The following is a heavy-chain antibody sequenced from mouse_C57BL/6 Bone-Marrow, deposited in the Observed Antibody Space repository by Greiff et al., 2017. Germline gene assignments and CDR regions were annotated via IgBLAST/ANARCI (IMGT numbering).Heavy chain of an antibody. CDR3: AIYGYDGVFAY. D-gene: IGHD2-2*01. V-gene: IGHV2-2*01. CDR2: IWSGGST. J-gene: IGHJ3*01. Sequence: QVQLQQSGPGLVQPSQSLSITCTVSGFSLTSYGVHWVRQSPGKGLEWLGVIWSGGSTDYNAAFIYRLSISKDNSKSQVFFKMNSLQADDTAIYYCAIYGYDGVFAYWGQGTLVTVSA. CDR1: GFSLTSYG.